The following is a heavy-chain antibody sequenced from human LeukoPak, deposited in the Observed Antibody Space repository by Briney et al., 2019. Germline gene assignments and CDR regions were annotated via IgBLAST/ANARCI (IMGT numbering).Heavy chain of an antibody. Sequence: SETLSLTCTVSGGSISSYYWSWIRQPPGKGLEWIGYIYYSGGTNYNPSLKSRVTISVDTSKNQFSLKLSSVTAADTAVYYCARGDCSSTSCYYYYYGMDVWGQGTTVTVSS. D-gene: IGHD2-2*01. J-gene: IGHJ6*02. V-gene: IGHV4-59*01. CDR3: ARGDCSSTSCYYYYYGMDV. CDR2: IYYSGGT. CDR1: GGSISSYY.